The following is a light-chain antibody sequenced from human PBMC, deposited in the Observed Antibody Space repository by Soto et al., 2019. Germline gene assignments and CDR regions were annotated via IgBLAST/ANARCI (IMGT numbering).Light chain of an antibody. CDR3: QQYYSYPPIT. CDR2: AVS. Sequence: AIRMTQSPSSLSASTGDRVTITCRASQGISSYLAWYQQKPGKAPKLLIYAVSTLQSGVPSRFSGSGSGTDFTLTISCLQSEDFATYYCQQYYSYPPITFGQGTRLEIK. CDR1: QGISSY. V-gene: IGKV1-8*01. J-gene: IGKJ5*01.